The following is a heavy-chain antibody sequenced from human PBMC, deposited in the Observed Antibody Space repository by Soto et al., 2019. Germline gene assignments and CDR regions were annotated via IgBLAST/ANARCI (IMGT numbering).Heavy chain of an antibody. CDR2: IYWDDDK. CDR1: GFSLTTSGVG. Sequence: QITLNESGPTQVKPRQTLTLTCTFSGFSLTTSGVGVGWIRQSPGKAPEWLALIYWDDDKRYSPSLKSRLTITKDTSKNQVVLTMADLDPADIATYYCAHRVLHTVFGLVTTTAIYFDFWGQGTPVAVSS. D-gene: IGHD3-3*01. V-gene: IGHV2-5*02. J-gene: IGHJ4*02. CDR3: AHRVLHTVFGLVTTTAIYFDF.